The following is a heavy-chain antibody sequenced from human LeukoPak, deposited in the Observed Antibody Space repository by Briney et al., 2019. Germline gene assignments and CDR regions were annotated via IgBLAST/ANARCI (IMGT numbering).Heavy chain of an antibody. D-gene: IGHD3/OR15-3a*01. J-gene: IGHJ6*03. CDR1: GFTFSRYW. CDR2: IKVDGSEK. CDR3: ARAQWTAFDYYYYMDV. V-gene: IGHV3-7*01. Sequence: GGSLRLSCAASGFTFSRYWMTWVRQAPGKGLEWVANIKVDGSEKYYVDAVKGRFTISRDNAKDSLYLQMNGLRAEDTAIYYCARAQWTAFDYYYYMDVWGKGTTVTVSS.